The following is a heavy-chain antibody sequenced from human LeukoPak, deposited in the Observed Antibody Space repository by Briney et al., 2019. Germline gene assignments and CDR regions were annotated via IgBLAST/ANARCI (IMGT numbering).Heavy chain of an antibody. Sequence: PSETLSLTCTVSGGSISSSSYYWGWIRQPPGKGLEWIGSIYYSGSTYYNPSLKSRVTISVDTSKNQFSLKLSSVTAADTAVYYCARGLRGDAFDTWGQGTMVTVSS. J-gene: IGHJ3*02. D-gene: IGHD4-17*01. CDR3: ARGLRGDAFDT. CDR1: GGSISSSSYY. V-gene: IGHV4-39*01. CDR2: IYYSGST.